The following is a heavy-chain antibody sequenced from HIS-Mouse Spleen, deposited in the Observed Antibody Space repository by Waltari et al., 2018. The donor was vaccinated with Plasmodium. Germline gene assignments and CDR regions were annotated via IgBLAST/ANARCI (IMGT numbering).Heavy chain of an antibody. D-gene: IGHD6-13*01. J-gene: IGHJ1*01. CDR3: ARVLGYKAAAGTFVEYFQH. Sequence: QVQLVQSGAEVKKPGASVKVSCKASGYTFTGYYMHWVRQAPGQGLGWMGWSNPNRGGTNYAQKFQGRGTMTRDTSISTAYMELSRLRSDDTAVYYCARVLGYKAAAGTFVEYFQHWGQGTLVTVSS. CDR1: GYTFTGYY. V-gene: IGHV1-2*02. CDR2: SNPNRGGT.